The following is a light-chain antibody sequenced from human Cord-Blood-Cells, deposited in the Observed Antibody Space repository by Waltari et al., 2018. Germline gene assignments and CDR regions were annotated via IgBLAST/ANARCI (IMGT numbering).Light chain of an antibody. Sequence: QSALPQPASVSGSPGQSITIYCPGTRSAVGGYNLVFWYQQHPGKDPKLMIYEVSKRPSGVSNRSSGSKSGNTASLTISGLQGEDEADYYFCSYAGSITYVFGTGTKVTVL. CDR1: RSAVGGYNL. CDR3: CSYAGSITYV. V-gene: IGLV2-23*02. CDR2: EVS. J-gene: IGLJ1*01.